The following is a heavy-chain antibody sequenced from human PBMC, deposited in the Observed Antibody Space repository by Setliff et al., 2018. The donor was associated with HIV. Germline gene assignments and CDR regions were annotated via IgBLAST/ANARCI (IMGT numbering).Heavy chain of an antibody. CDR1: GYSISSGYY. CDR2: IHHSGNT. CDR3: VREGVRRGLGSGSFRYRAYYFDQ. Sequence: SETLSLTCPVSGYSISSGYYWGWIRQPPGRGLEWIGAIHHSGNTYYNPSLKSRITISVDTSKNQFSLNLRSVTAADTAVYYCVREGVRRGLGSGSFRYRAYYFDQWGQGTLVTVSS. D-gene: IGHD3-10*01. V-gene: IGHV4-38-2*02. J-gene: IGHJ4*02.